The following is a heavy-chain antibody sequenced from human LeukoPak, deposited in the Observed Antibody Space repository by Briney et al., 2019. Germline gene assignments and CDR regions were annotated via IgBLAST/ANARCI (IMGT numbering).Heavy chain of an antibody. V-gene: IGHV3-23*01. J-gene: IGHJ5*02. CDR1: GFTFSSYD. Sequence: GGSLRLSCAASGFTFSSYDMAGFRRAPGGGLEWVSSIRPSGDNIYYGDSVKGRFTISRDNSKNTVYLQMNNMIVDDTAVYYCARVAGSPWFDPWRQGPLLTVSS. CDR3: ARVAGSPWFDP. CDR2: IRPSGDNI. D-gene: IGHD6-19*01.